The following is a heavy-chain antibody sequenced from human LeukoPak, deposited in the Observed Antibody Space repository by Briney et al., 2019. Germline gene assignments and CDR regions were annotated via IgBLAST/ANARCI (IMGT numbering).Heavy chain of an antibody. CDR1: GGSFSGYY. Sequence: SETLSLTCAVYGGSFSGYYWSWIRQPPGKGLEWIGEIHHSGSTNYNPSLKSRVTISVDTSKNQFSLKLSSVTAADTAVYYCARGRANDFWSGYWFDPWGQGTLVTVSS. D-gene: IGHD3-3*01. CDR3: ARGRANDFWSGYWFDP. V-gene: IGHV4-34*01. CDR2: IHHSGST. J-gene: IGHJ5*02.